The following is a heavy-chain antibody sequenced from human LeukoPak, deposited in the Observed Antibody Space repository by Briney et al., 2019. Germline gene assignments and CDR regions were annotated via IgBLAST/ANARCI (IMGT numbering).Heavy chain of an antibody. CDR3: ARALLVVPVAADWFDP. Sequence: SQTLSLTCTVSGGSISSGGYYWSWIRQPPGKGLEWIGYIYHSGSTYYNPSLKSRVTISVDRSKNQFSLKLSSVTAADTAVYYCARALLVVPVAADWFDPWGQGTLVTVSS. CDR2: IYHSGST. CDR1: GGSISSGGYY. J-gene: IGHJ5*02. D-gene: IGHD2-2*01. V-gene: IGHV4-30-2*01.